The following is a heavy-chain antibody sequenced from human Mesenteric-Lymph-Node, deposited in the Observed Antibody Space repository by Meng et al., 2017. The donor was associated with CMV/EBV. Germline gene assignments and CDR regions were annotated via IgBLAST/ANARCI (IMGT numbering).Heavy chain of an antibody. V-gene: IGHV3-9*01. D-gene: IGHD7-27*01. CDR2: ISWNSGSI. CDR1: GFTFDDYA. CDR3: ARNPNWGLQYYFDY. J-gene: IGHJ4*02. Sequence: SLKISCAASGFTFDDYAMHWVRQAPGKGLEWVSGISWNSGSIGYADSVKGRFTISRDNAKNSLYLQMNSLRAEDTAVYYCARNPNWGLQYYFDYWGQGTLVTVSS.